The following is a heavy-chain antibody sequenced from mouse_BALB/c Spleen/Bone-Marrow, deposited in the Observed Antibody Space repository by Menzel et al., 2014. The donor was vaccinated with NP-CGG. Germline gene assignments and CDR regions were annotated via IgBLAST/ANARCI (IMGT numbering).Heavy chain of an antibody. D-gene: IGHD1-1*01. Sequence: DVMLVESGGGLVQPGGSLRLSCATSGFTFTDYYMSWVRQPPGKALEWLGFIRNKANGYTTEYSASVKGRFTISRDNSQSILYRQMNILRTEDSATYYGARDRNYDIQWYFDVWGAGTTVTVSS. CDR3: ARDRNYDIQWYFDV. CDR1: GFTFTDYY. V-gene: IGHV7-3*02. CDR2: IRNKANGYTT. J-gene: IGHJ1*01.